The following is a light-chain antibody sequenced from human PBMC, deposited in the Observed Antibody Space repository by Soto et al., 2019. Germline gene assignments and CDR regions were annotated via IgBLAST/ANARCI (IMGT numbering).Light chain of an antibody. V-gene: IGKV3-11*01. CDR2: ATS. CDR1: QSVDIY. Sequence: ETVLTQSPATLSLSPGERATLSCRASQSVDIYLAWYQQKPGQAPRLLIYATSNRATGIPARFSGSGSGTDFTLTIDGLEPEDFAVYYCQQRKNWPPLTFGGGIKVEIK. J-gene: IGKJ4*01. CDR3: QQRKNWPPLT.